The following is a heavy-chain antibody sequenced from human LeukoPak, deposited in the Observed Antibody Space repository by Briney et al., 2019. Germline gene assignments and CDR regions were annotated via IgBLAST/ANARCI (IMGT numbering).Heavy chain of an antibody. J-gene: IGHJ3*02. Sequence: GGSLRLSCAASGFTFSSYAMHWVRQAPGKGLVWVSRINSDGSSTSYADSVKGRFTISRDNAKNTLYLQMNSLRAEDTAVYYCARWPGYYYDSSGSEVSIDGAFDIWGQGTMVTVSS. CDR2: INSDGSST. V-gene: IGHV3-74*01. CDR3: ARWPGYYYDSSGSEVSIDGAFDI. CDR1: GFTFSSYA. D-gene: IGHD3-22*01.